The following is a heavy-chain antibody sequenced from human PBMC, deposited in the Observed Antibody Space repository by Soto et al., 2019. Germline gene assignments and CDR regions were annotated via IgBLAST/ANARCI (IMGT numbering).Heavy chain of an antibody. CDR1: GYTFTDYD. CDR2: VSPDRGNA. D-gene: IGHD4-17*01. V-gene: IGHV1-8*01. J-gene: IGHJ4*02. CDR3: AVTTGY. Sequence: QVRVVQSGAEVKKPGASVKVSCKTSGYTFTDYDINWVRQAPGQGLEWMGWVSPDRGNAGYAQQFQGRVTMTSDTSISTVFMELTNLRSEDTAVYYCAVTTGYWGQGTKVTVSS.